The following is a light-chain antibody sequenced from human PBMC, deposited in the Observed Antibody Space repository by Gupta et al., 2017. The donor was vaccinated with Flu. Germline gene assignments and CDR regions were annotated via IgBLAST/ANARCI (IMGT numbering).Light chain of an antibody. J-gene: IGKJ1*01. V-gene: IGKV3-11*01. CDR3: QQRSNWPPWT. Sequence: EIVLTQSPATLSLSPGERATLSCRASQSVSSYLAWYQQKPGQAPRLLIYDASNRATGIPARFSGSGSGTDFTLTISSLGPEEFAVYYCQQRSNWPPWTFGQGTKVEIK. CDR2: DAS. CDR1: QSVSSY.